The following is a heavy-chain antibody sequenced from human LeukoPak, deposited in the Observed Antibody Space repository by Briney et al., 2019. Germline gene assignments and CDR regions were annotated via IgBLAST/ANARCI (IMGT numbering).Heavy chain of an antibody. CDR1: EFTVSNNY. V-gene: IGHV3-66*01. J-gene: IGHJ4*01. Sequence: PGGSLRLSCAASEFTVSNNYMSWVRQAPGKGLEWVSIIYSGGNTYYADSVKGRFTISRDNSNNTLYLQMNSLRAEDPAVYYCAGRRYGGNYCDYWGHGTLVTVSS. D-gene: IGHD4-23*01. CDR3: AGRRYGGNYCDY. CDR2: IYSGGNT.